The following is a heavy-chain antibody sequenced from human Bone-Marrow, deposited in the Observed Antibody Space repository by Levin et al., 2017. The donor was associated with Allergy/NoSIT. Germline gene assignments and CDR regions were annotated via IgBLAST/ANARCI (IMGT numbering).Heavy chain of an antibody. D-gene: IGHD3-3*01. CDR2: IFYSGSN. CDR1: GGSMYTTSHY. J-gene: IGHJ5*01. Sequence: SQTLSLTCSVSGGSMYTTSHYWGWIRQAPGKGLEWIGSIFYSGSNFYNPSLNSRVTISLDTSNSRFSLKLSSVTAADTAIYYCATNTFDLASGYPNWFDSWGQGTLVTVS. CDR3: ATNTFDLASGYPNWFDS. V-gene: IGHV4-39*07.